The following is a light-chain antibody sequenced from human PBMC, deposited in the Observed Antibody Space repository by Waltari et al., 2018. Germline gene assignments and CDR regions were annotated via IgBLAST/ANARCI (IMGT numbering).Light chain of an antibody. CDR1: SSDIGGYVY. CDR3: SSYTSSATLV. Sequence: QSALTQPASVSGSPGESITMSCTGTSSDIGGYVYVPWYQQHPDKAPKLIIYEVNSRPSGVSARFSASRSGNTASLTISGLQAEDAADYYCSSYTSSATLVFGTGTKVIVL. J-gene: IGLJ1*01. V-gene: IGLV2-14*01. CDR2: EVN.